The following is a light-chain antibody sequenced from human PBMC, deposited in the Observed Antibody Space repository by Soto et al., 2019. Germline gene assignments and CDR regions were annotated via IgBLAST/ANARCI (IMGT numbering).Light chain of an antibody. Sequence: EVVLTQSPGTLSLSPGDRASLSCRASQNLSRYFLAWYQHKPGQAPRLLIYGASTRATGIPPRFSGSGSGTEFTLTISSLQPEDFAVYYCQQYNNWPPWTFGQGTKVDIK. V-gene: IGKV3-15*01. CDR2: GAS. CDR3: QQYNNWPPWT. CDR1: QNLSRY. J-gene: IGKJ1*01.